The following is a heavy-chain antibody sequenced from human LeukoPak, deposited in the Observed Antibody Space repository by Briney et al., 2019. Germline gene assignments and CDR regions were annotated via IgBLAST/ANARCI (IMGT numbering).Heavy chain of an antibody. CDR1: GGSISSGGYY. CDR3: ARTSDYYDSSGYYSWLDP. J-gene: IGHJ5*02. D-gene: IGHD3-22*01. V-gene: IGHV4-31*03. CDR2: IYYSGST. Sequence: PSETLSLTCTVSGGSISSGGYYWSWIRQHPGKGLEWIGYIYYSGSTYYNPSLKSRVTISVDTSKNQFSLKLSSVTAADTAVYYCARTSDYYDSSGYYSWLDPWGQGTLVTVSS.